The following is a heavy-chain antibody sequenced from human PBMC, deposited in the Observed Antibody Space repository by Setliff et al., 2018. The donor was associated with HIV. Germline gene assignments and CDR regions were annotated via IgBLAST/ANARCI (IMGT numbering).Heavy chain of an antibody. CDR1: GFTFSSYA. CDR2: ISSNGGST. CDR3: AKDSEFFPVPDRSSYMDY. D-gene: IGHD2-15*01. Sequence: GGSLRLSCAVSGFTFSSYAMHWVRQAPGKGLEYVSTISSNGGSTYYANFVKGRFTISRDNSKNTLYLQMGSLRAEDTAVYYCAKDSEFFPVPDRSSYMDYWGQGTPVTVSS. V-gene: IGHV3-64*01. J-gene: IGHJ4*02.